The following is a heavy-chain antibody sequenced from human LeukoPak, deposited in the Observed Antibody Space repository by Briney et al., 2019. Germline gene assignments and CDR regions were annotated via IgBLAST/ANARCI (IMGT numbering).Heavy chain of an antibody. CDR3: AKDLRFGEFFDY. J-gene: IGHJ4*02. CDR2: ISGSGGST. D-gene: IGHD3-10*01. V-gene: IGHV3-23*01. CDR1: GFTFSSYA. Sequence: GGSLRLSSAASGFTFSSYAMSWVRQAPGKGLEWVSAISGSGGSTYYADSVKGRFTISRDNSKNTLYLQMNSLRAEDTAVYYCAKDLRFGEFFDYWGQGTLVTVSS.